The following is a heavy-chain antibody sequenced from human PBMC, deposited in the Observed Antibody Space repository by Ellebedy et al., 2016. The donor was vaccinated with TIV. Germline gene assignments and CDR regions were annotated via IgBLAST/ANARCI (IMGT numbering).Heavy chain of an antibody. V-gene: IGHV1-3*01. CDR1: GYTFTSYT. Sequence: ASVKVSCKASGYTFTSYTLHWVRQAPGQRLEWIGWMKSGNGNTKYSQKFQGRVTFTRDTSASTAYMELSSLTSEDTAVYYCARVVPTGNPRFDYWGQGTLVTVSS. CDR3: ARVVPTGNPRFDY. CDR2: MKSGNGNT. D-gene: IGHD2-2*01. J-gene: IGHJ4*02.